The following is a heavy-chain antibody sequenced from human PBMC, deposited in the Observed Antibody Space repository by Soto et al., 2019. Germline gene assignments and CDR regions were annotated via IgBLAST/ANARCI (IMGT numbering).Heavy chain of an antibody. Sequence: ETLSLTSTVSGGSINTFYWSWVRQPAGKGLEWIGRIFSSGSTSFNPSLESRVAMSVDTSKNHFSLNLSSVTAADMAVYYCAREGSYSAYNFAHGIQLWSFDFWGQGALVTVSS. J-gene: IGHJ4*02. CDR2: IFSSGST. V-gene: IGHV4-4*07. CDR1: GGSINTFY. D-gene: IGHD5-12*01. CDR3: AREGSYSAYNFAHGIQLWSFDF.